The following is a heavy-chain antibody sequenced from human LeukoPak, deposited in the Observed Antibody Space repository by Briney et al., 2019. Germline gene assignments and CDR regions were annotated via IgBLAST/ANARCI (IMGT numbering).Heavy chain of an antibody. CDR1: GYTFTSNY. D-gene: IGHD2-2*01. CDR2: IIPIFGRA. V-gene: IGHV1-69*13. J-gene: IGHJ4*02. CDR3: ADLVYCSSSSCYEPFNQT. Sequence: SVKVSCKAFGYTFTSNYMHWVRQAPGQGLEWMGGIIPIFGRANYAQKFQGRVTITADDSTSTAYMELSSLRSEDTAVYYCADLVYCSSSSCYEPFNQTWGQGTLVTVSP.